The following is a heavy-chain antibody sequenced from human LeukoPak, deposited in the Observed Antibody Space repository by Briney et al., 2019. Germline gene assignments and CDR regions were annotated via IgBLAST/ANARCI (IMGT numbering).Heavy chain of an antibody. V-gene: IGHV3-30-3*01. CDR2: ISYDGSNK. J-gene: IGHJ4*02. D-gene: IGHD3-22*01. CDR3: ASVTVVAFDY. CDR1: GFTFSSYA. Sequence: GGSLRLSCAASGFTFSSYAMHWVRQAPGKGLEWVAVISYDGSNKYYAVSVKGRFTISRDNSKNTLYLQMNSLRAEDTAVYYCASVTVVAFDYWGQGTLVTVSS.